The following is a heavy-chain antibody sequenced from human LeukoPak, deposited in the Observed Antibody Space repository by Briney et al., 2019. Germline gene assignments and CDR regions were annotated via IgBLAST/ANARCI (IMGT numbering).Heavy chain of an antibody. CDR3: AKYVTIFGVGPGHHDAFDI. V-gene: IGHV3-23*01. D-gene: IGHD3-3*01. J-gene: IGHJ3*02. CDR1: GFSFGSYA. CDR2: ICGSVSGSGDCT. Sequence: GGSLRLSCAASGFSFGSYAMSWVRQAAGKGLEWVSEICGSVSGSGDCTHYADSVKGRFTISRDNSKNTLYLQMNSLRAEDTAVYYCAKYVTIFGVGPGHHDAFDIWGQGTMVTVSS.